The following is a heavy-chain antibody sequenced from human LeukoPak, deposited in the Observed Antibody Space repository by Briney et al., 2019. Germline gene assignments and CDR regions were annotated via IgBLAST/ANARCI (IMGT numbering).Heavy chain of an antibody. D-gene: IGHD5-24*01. J-gene: IGHJ4*02. CDR3: ARGGRRDGYNCLDY. CDR2: INPDSGGT. Sequence: GASVKVSCKASGYTFTGYYIHWVRQAPEQGLEWMGWINPDSGGTNYAQKFQGRVTMTRDTSISTAYMELSRLRSEDTAVYYCARGGRRDGYNCLDYWGQGTLVTVSS. CDR1: GYTFTGYY. V-gene: IGHV1-2*02.